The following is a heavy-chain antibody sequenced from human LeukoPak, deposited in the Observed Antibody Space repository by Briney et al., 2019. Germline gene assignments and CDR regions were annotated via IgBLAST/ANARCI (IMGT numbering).Heavy chain of an antibody. D-gene: IGHD3-10*01. Sequence: GGSLRLSCAASGFTFSTFGVHWVRQAPGKGLEWVAIIWYDESNQFYAEAVKGRFTISRDNSKNTLYLQMNSLRVEDTAVYYCARDRGGIHYFDLWGQGTLLTVSS. V-gene: IGHV3-33*01. CDR3: ARDRGGIHYFDL. CDR1: GFTFSTFG. J-gene: IGHJ4*02. CDR2: IWYDESNQ.